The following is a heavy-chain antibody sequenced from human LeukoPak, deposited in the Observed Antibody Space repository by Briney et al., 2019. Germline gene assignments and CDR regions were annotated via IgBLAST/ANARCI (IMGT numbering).Heavy chain of an antibody. D-gene: IGHD6-13*01. V-gene: IGHV3-21*01. CDR2: ISSSSSYI. J-gene: IGHJ4*02. CDR1: GFPFSRHS. Sequence: GGPLRLSCAASGFPFSRHSMNWVRQAPGKGLEWVSSISSSSSYIYYADSVKGRFTISRDNAKNSLYLQMNSLRAEDTAVYYCARDRQQLVDYWGQGTLVTVSS. CDR3: ARDRQQLVDY.